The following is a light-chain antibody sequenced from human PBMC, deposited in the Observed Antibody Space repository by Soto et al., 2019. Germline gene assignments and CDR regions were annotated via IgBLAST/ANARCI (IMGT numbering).Light chain of an antibody. CDR1: QTISTW. Sequence: DIQMTQSPSTLSASVGDRVTITCRASQTISTWLAWYQQKPGKAPELLIYDASTLESGVPSRFSGSGSGTEFSLTISSLQPDDFATFYCQQYSSFSRTFGQGTKVGIK. J-gene: IGKJ1*01. V-gene: IGKV1-5*01. CDR3: QQYSSFSRT. CDR2: DAS.